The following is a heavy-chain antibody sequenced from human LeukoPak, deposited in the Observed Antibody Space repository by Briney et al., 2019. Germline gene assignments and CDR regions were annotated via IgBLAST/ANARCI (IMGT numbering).Heavy chain of an antibody. CDR1: GLTVSINY. V-gene: IGHV3-53*01. CDR2: IYTGGST. CDR3: ASLTPYKRNDWGSNI. J-gene: IGHJ3*02. D-gene: IGHD1-1*01. Sequence: GGSLRLSCAPSGLTVSINYMTWVRQAPGKGLEWVSFIYTGGSTNFAASGKGRFPISKDNSKNTLYLQMRSLRVEEPSVISFASLTPYKRNDWGSNIWGQGKVVTVSS.